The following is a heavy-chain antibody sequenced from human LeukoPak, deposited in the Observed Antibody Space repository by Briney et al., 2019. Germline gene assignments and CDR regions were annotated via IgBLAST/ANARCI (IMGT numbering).Heavy chain of an antibody. V-gene: IGHV3-7*01. Sequence: GGSLRLSCAASGYTFSHYWMSWVRQAPGKGLEWVANIKHDGSEKHYVDSVKGRFTISRDNAKNSLYLQMNSLGAEDTAVYFCARDSTTCHACAFDVRGQGSMVTVSS. CDR3: ARDSTTCHACAFDV. CDR2: IKHDGSEK. D-gene: IGHD2-2*01. J-gene: IGHJ3*01. CDR1: GYTFSHYW.